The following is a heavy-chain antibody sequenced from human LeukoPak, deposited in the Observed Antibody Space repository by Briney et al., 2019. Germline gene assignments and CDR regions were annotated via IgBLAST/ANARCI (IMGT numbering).Heavy chain of an antibody. CDR1: GASISSYY. D-gene: IGHD3-10*01. Sequence: SETLSLTCTVSGASISSYYWSWIRQSPGKGLEWIGYISYSGSTNYNPSLKSRVTISVDTSKNQFSLKLSSVTAADTAVYYCARVWFGEPLDAFDIWGQGTMVTVSS. V-gene: IGHV4-59*08. J-gene: IGHJ3*02. CDR2: ISYSGST. CDR3: ARVWFGEPLDAFDI.